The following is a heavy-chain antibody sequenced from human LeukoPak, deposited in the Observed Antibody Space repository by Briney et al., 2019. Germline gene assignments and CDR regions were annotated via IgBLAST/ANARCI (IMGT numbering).Heavy chain of an antibody. J-gene: IGHJ4*02. CDR1: GGSISTYY. D-gene: IGHD5-12*01. CDR3: ARGGGYASPIGY. Sequence: SETLSLTCTLSGGSISTYYWSWIRQPPGKGLEWIGYIYHSGSTNYKPSLKSRVTIPVEISKNQLSLKLSSVTAADTAVYYCARGGGYASPIGYWGQGALVTVSS. CDR2: IYHSGST. V-gene: IGHV4-59*01.